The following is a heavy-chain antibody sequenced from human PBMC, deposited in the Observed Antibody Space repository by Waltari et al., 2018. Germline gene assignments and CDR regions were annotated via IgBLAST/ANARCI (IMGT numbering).Heavy chain of an antibody. CDR1: GFTFSSYG. V-gene: IGHV3-30*02. D-gene: IGHD6-13*01. Sequence: QVQLVESGGGVVQPGGSLRLSCAASGFTFSSYGMHWVRQAPGKGLEWVAFIRYDGSNKYYADSVKGRFTISRDNSKNTLYLQMNSLRAEDTAVYYCAKGSSSWYLWGQGTLVTVSS. CDR2: IRYDGSNK. J-gene: IGHJ4*02. CDR3: AKGSSSWYL.